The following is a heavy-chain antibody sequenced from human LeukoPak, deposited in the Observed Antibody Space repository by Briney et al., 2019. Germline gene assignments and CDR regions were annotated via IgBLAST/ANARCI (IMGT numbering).Heavy chain of an antibody. Sequence: GGSLRLSCAASGLTFSSSGMHWVRQAPGKGLEWVTFIGYDGSNNYDGSSKYYADSVKGRFTISRDNSKNTLYLQMNSLRPEDTALYYCANHYPSAVGASPFEYWCQGTLVTVSA. V-gene: IGHV3-30*02. CDR2: IGYDGSNNYDGSSK. CDR1: GLTFSSSG. D-gene: IGHD1-26*01. J-gene: IGHJ4*03. CDR3: ANHYPSAVGASPFEY.